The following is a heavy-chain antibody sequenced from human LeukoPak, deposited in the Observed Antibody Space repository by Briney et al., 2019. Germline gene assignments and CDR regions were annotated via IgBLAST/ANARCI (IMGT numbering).Heavy chain of an antibody. Sequence: KTGGSLRLSCKGSGYSFTSYWIGWVRQMPGKGLEWMGIIYPGDSDTRYSPSFQGQVTISADKSISTAYLQWSSLKASDTAMHYCARHPLAYDIRFDPWGQGTLVTVSS. J-gene: IGHJ5*02. CDR2: IYPGDSDT. V-gene: IGHV5-51*01. D-gene: IGHD3-9*01. CDR3: ARHPLAYDIRFDP. CDR1: GYSFTSYW.